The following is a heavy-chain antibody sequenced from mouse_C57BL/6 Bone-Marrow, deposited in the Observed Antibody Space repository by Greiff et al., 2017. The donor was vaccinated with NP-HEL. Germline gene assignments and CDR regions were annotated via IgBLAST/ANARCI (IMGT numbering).Heavy chain of an antibody. V-gene: IGHV5-9-1*02. J-gene: IGHJ1*03. D-gene: IGHD1-1*01. CDR2: ISSGGDYI. CDR1: GFPISSDA. CDR3: TRDDGSSPAFDV. Sequence: EVKLQESGEGLVKPGGSLKLSCAASGFPISSDAMSWVRQTPEKRLELVAYISSGGDYIYYAATVKGRFTISRDTARNTLYLQMSSLKSEDTAMYYCTRDDGSSPAFDVWGTGTTVTVSS.